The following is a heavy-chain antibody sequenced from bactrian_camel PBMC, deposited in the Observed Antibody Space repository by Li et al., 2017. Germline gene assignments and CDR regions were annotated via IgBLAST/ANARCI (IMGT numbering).Heavy chain of an antibody. J-gene: IGHJ4*01. CDR1: GHTGRMYC. D-gene: IGHD6*01. CDR2: LASDGST. CDR3: AEKSFAWGRSCHLYAGTPKH. V-gene: IGHV3S57*01. Sequence: QVQLVESGGGLVQAGGSLRLSCGSSSGHTGRMYCMAWFRLAPGKEREGVVALASDGSTWYADSVKGRFTISQDDAQKILYLQMNDLKVEDTAMYYCAEKSFAWGRSCHLYAGTPKHWGQGTQVTVS.